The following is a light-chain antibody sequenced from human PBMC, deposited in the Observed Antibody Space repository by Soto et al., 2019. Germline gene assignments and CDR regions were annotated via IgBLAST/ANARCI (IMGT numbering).Light chain of an antibody. CDR3: QVWDSSSDHLVV. J-gene: IGLJ2*01. V-gene: IGLV3-21*04. Sequence: SYELTQPPSVSVAPGKTARITCGGNNTGRKSVHWYQQKPGQAPVLVIYYDSDRPSGIPERFSGSNSGNTATLTISRVEAGDEADYYCQVWDSSSDHLVVFGGGTKLTVL. CDR1: NTGRKS. CDR2: YDS.